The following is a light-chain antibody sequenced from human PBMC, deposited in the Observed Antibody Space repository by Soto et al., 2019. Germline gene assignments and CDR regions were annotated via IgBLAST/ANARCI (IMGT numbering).Light chain of an antibody. CDR3: NSYTDNNTLV. Sequence: QSALTQPASVSGSPGQSITISCTGTSSDIGNYNYVSWYQHHPGKAPKLIIYDVNNRPSGIPSRFSGSKSVNTASLTISGLQAEDEADYYCNSYTDNNTLVFGGGTKLTVL. J-gene: IGLJ3*02. CDR2: DVN. CDR1: SSDIGNYNY. V-gene: IGLV2-14*01.